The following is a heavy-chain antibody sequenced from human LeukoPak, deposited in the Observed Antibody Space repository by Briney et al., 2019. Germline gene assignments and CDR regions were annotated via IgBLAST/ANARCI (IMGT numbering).Heavy chain of an antibody. D-gene: IGHD2-8*01. CDR1: GFTFISYW. J-gene: IGHJ4*02. Sequence: GGSLRLSCAASGFTFISYWMSWVRQAPGKGLEWVANIKQDGSDKYYVDSVKGRFTISRDNAKNSLYLQMNSLRAEDTAVYYCAREYCTNGVCYNQGYYFDYWGQGTLVTVSS. CDR3: AREYCTNGVCYNQGYYFDY. CDR2: IKQDGSDK. V-gene: IGHV3-7*01.